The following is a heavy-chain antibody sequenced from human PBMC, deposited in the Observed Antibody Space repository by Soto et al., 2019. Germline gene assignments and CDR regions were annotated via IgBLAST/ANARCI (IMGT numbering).Heavy chain of an antibody. J-gene: IGHJ3*02. D-gene: IGHD2-15*01. Sequence: QLQLQGSGPGLVKPSETLSLTCTVSGGSISSSHYYWGCIRQPPGKGLEWIGSIDNGGTTYYNPSLRSRVTISVDTSKNQFSLNLNSVTAADTAVYYCARHERLHYAFDIWGQGTMVTVSS. CDR2: IDNGGTT. CDR3: ARHERLHYAFDI. CDR1: GGSISSSHYY. V-gene: IGHV4-39*01.